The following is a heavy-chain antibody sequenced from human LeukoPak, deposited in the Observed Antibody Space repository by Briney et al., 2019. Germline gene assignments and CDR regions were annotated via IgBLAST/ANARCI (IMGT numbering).Heavy chain of an antibody. Sequence: GGSLRLSCAASGFTFSSYAMSWVRQAPGKGLEWVSAISGSGGSTYYADSVKGRFTISRDNAKNSLYLQMNSLRAEDTAVYYCARVKEADPNYFDYWGQGTLVTVSS. CDR1: GFTFSSYA. CDR2: ISGSGGST. CDR3: ARVKEADPNYFDY. J-gene: IGHJ4*02. V-gene: IGHV3-23*01.